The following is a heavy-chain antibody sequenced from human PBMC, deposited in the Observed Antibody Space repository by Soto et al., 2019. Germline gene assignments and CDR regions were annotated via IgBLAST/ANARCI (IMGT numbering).Heavy chain of an antibody. CDR1: GGSISTSSYY. J-gene: IGHJ4*02. V-gene: IGHV4-39*01. D-gene: IGHD3-22*01. CDR2: IYYSGST. Sequence: QLQLQESGPGLVKPSETLSLTCTVSGGSISTSSYYWGWIRQPPGKGLEWIGSIYYSGSTYYNPSLKRRVTTSADTSKNQFSLELSSVTAADTAVYYCARDYGSSGDYWGQGTGVTVSS. CDR3: ARDYGSSGDY.